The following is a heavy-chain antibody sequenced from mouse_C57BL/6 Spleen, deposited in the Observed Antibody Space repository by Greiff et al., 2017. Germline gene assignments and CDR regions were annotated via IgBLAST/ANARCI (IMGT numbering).Heavy chain of an antibody. CDR2: IWSGGGT. V-gene: IGHV2-2*01. CDR3: ARNNWENYFDY. CDR1: GFSLTSYG. J-gene: IGHJ2*01. Sequence: VQLQQSGPGLVQPSQSLSITCTVSGFSLTSYGVHWVRQSPGKGLEWLGVIWSGGGTDYNAAFISRLSISKDNSKSQVFFKMNSLQADDTAIYYCARNNWENYFDYWGQGTTLTVSS. D-gene: IGHD4-1*01.